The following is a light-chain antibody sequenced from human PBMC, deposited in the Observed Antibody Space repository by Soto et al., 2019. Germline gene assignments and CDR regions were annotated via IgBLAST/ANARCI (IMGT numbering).Light chain of an antibody. J-gene: IGKJ1*01. V-gene: IGKV1-39*01. CDR2: DAS. CDR1: IIRH. Sequence: IIRHLNWYQQKPGKAPNLLIYDASSLQSGVPSRFSGSGSGTDFTLTISSLQHEDFATYYCQQSYYNPTFGQGTKVDIK. CDR3: QQSYYNPT.